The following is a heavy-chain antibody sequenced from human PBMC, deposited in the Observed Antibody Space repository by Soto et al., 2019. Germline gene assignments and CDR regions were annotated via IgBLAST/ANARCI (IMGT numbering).Heavy chain of an antibody. J-gene: IGHJ3*02. D-gene: IGHD6-19*01. CDR3: AKDLASEQWLVIAFDI. Sequence: GSLRLSCAASGFPFSSYAMSWVRQAPGKGLEWVSAISGSGGSTYYADSVKGRFTISRDNSKNTLYLQMNSLRAEDTAVYYCAKDLASEQWLVIAFDIWGQGTMVTVSS. V-gene: IGHV3-23*01. CDR1: GFPFSSYA. CDR2: ISGSGGST.